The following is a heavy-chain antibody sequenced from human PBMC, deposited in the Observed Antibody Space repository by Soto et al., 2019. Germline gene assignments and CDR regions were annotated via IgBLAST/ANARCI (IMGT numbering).Heavy chain of an antibody. V-gene: IGHV3-74*01. CDR2: VKGDGSVI. D-gene: IGHD6-6*01. Sequence: PGGSLRLSCAASGFTLNNYFIHWVRQTPGRGLVWVSRVKGDGSVINYADSVEGRFTISVDNAKNMVHLQMDSLRAEDTAVYYCARDPARNWFDPWGQGTLVTVSS. CDR3: ARDPARNWFDP. CDR1: GFTLNNYF. J-gene: IGHJ5*02.